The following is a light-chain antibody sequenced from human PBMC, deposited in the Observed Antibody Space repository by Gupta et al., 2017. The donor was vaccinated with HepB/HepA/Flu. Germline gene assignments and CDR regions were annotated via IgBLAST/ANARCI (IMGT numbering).Light chain of an antibody. Sequence: DIVMTQSPDSLAVSLGERATINCKSSRSVLYNSNNKNYLAWYQQKPGQPPKLLIYWASTRESGVPDRFSGSGSGTDFTLTISNLQAEDVAVYYCQQCDISPQTFGPGTKVDIK. V-gene: IGKV4-1*01. CDR3: QQCDISPQT. CDR1: RSVLYNSNNKNY. J-gene: IGKJ3*01. CDR2: WAS.